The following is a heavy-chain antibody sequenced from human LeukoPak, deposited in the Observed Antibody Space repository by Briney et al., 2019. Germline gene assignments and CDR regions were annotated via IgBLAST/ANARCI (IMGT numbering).Heavy chain of an antibody. CDR3: ATSGWNNWFNP. Sequence: GGSLRLSCAASGLTFSNYWMHWVRQAPGRGLVWVSRINGDGSSTNYADSVKGRFTISRDNAKNTLYLQMNGLRAEDTAVFYCATSGWNNWFNPWGQGTLVTVSS. D-gene: IGHD6-19*01. J-gene: IGHJ5*02. CDR1: GLTFSNYW. CDR2: INGDGSST. V-gene: IGHV3-74*01.